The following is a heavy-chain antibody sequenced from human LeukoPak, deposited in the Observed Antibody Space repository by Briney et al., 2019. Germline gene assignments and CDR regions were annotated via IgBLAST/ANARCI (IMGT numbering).Heavy chain of an antibody. Sequence: GGSLRLSCAASGVTFSSYGMHWVRQAPGKGREWVAFIRYDGSNKYYVDSVKGRFTISRDNSKNTLYLQMNSLRAEDTAVYYCATGSSSVWYGRLDSWGQGTLVTVSS. D-gene: IGHD6-19*01. CDR2: IRYDGSNK. J-gene: IGHJ4*02. CDR3: ATGSSSVWYGRLDS. CDR1: GVTFSSYG. V-gene: IGHV3-30*02.